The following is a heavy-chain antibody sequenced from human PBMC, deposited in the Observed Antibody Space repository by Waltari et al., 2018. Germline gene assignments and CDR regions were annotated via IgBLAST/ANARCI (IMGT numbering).Heavy chain of an antibody. D-gene: IGHD1-26*01. CDR2: ISGSGGST. CDR3: ATTWELPYWYFDL. Sequence: EVQLVESGGGLVQPGGSLRLSGAASGFTFSSYAMSWVRQAPGKGLEWVSAISGSGGSTYYADSVKGRFTISRDNSKNTLYLQMNSLRAEDTAVYYCATTWELPYWYFDLWGRGTLVTVSS. V-gene: IGHV3-23*04. J-gene: IGHJ2*01. CDR1: GFTFSSYA.